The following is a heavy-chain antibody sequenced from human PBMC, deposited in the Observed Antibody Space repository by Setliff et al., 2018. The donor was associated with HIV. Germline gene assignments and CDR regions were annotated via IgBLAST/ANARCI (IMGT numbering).Heavy chain of an antibody. V-gene: IGHV3-74*01. Sequence: PGGSLRLSCAASGFPFSTYAMHWVRQAPGEGLVWISRIGPDGSETPYADSVKGRFTISRDNAKNTLYLQLNSLRAEDTAVYYCARESRRGNSYDFDYWGQGTLVTVSS. CDR1: GFPFSTYA. CDR2: IGPDGSET. J-gene: IGHJ4*02. CDR3: ARESRRGNSYDFDY. D-gene: IGHD5-18*01.